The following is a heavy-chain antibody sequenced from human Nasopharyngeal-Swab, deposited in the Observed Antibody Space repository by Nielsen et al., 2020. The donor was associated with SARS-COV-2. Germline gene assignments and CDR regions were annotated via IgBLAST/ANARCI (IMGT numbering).Heavy chain of an antibody. CDR1: GLTFDNHW. V-gene: IGHV3-7*01. Sequence: GESLKISCAASGLTFDNHWMTWVSQAPGKGLEWVATIKPDGSEKYYVDSVKGRFTISRDNAKNSLYLQVNSLRAEDTAVYFCARDLSWNFDYWGQGTLITVSS. D-gene: IGHD6-13*01. J-gene: IGHJ4*02. CDR3: ARDLSWNFDY. CDR2: IKPDGSEK.